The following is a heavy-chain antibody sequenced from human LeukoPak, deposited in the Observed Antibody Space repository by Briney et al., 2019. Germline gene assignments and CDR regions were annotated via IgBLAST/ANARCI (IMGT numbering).Heavy chain of an antibody. V-gene: IGHV4-30-2*01. J-gene: IGHJ5*02. CDR1: GGSISSGGYY. D-gene: IGHD2-2*02. Sequence: PSQTLSLTCTVSGGSISSGGYYWSWIRQPPGKGLEWIGYIYHSGSTYYNPSLKSRVTMSVDTSKNQFSLKLSSVTAADTAVYYCARGRGLVPAAIQWFDPWGQGTLVTVSS. CDR3: ARGRGLVPAAIQWFDP. CDR2: IYHSGST.